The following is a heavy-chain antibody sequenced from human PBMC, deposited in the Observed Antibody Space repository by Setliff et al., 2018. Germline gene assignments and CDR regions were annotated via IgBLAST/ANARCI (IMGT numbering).Heavy chain of an antibody. CDR1: GFNFDVFG. CDR3: ARVRNYYGSGSYLSAFDY. J-gene: IGHJ4*02. D-gene: IGHD3-10*01. CDR2: IDRNAGST. Sequence: GSLRLSCAASGFNFDVFGMGWVRQAPGMGLEWVSGIDRNAGSTGYVDSVKGRFTISRDNAKNSLYLQMNSLKADDTAVYYCARVRNYYGSGSYLSAFDYWGQGALVTVSS. V-gene: IGHV3-20*04.